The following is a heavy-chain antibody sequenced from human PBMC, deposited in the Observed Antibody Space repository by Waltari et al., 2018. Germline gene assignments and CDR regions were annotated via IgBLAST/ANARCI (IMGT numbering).Heavy chain of an antibody. Sequence: QVQLQESGPGLVKPSETLSLTCTVSGYSIRSGHYWGWIRQPPGKGLEWVVSLSHSGSTYYDPSLKSRVIISADTSKRQFSLKLNSVTAADTAVYYCVVSAPAFDYWGQGILVTVSS. V-gene: IGHV4-38-2*02. CDR1: GYSIRSGHY. CDR3: VVSAPAFDY. CDR2: LSHSGST. D-gene: IGHD2-8*01. J-gene: IGHJ4*02.